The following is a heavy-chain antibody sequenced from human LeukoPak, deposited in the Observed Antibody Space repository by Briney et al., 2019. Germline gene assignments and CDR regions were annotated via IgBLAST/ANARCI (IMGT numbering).Heavy chain of an antibody. J-gene: IGHJ6*03. CDR1: GGSFSGYY. CDR2: INRSGST. Sequence: KPSETLSLTCAVYGGSFSGYYWSWIRQPPGKGLEWIGEINRSGSTNYNPSLKSRVTISVDTSKNQFSLKLSSVTAADTAVYYCARDRKMATILVYYYMDVWGKGTTVTVSS. D-gene: IGHD5-24*01. V-gene: IGHV4-34*01. CDR3: ARDRKMATILVYYYMDV.